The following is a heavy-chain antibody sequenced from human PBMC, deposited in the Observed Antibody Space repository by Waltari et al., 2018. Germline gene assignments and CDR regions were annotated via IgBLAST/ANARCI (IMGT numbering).Heavy chain of an antibody. CDR2: IIPIFGTA. D-gene: IGHD1-1*01. CDR1: GGTFSSYA. J-gene: IGHJ4*02. V-gene: IGHV1-69*13. CDR3: ARVHPSGGTVLYYFDY. Sequence: QVQLVQSGAEVKKPGSSVKVSCKASGGTFSSYAISWVRQAPGQGLEWMGGIIPIFGTANYAQKFQGRVTITADESTSTAYMELSSLISEDTAVYYCARVHPSGGTVLYYFDYWGQGTLVTVSS.